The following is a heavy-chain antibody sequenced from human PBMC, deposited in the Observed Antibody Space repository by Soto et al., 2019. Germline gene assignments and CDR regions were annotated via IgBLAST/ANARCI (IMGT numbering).Heavy chain of an antibody. D-gene: IGHD3-10*01. Sequence: QVQLVESGGGMAQAGTSLRLSCTGSGFTFNSLSLHWVRQGPDKGLEWVAVVSFDGKVTYYADSVKVRCTVSRDMAKNTIYMQTNSHRPADTAGSYCATQNYNDSQYVDHWGDGTPVTATS. V-gene: IGHV3-30*04. J-gene: IGHJ4*01. CDR3: ATQNYNDSQYVDH. CDR1: GFTFNSLS. CDR2: VSFDGKVT.